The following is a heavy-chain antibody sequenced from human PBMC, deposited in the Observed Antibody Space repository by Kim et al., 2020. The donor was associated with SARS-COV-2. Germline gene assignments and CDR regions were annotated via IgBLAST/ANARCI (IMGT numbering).Heavy chain of an antibody. D-gene: IGHD2-2*01. V-gene: IGHV3-74*01. CDR1: GFTFNTYW. CDR2: INSVGTTT. J-gene: IGHJ4*02. CDR3: TREGSSTYDY. Sequence: GGSLRLSCAASGFTFNTYWMHWVRQVPGKGLFWVSYINSVGTTTKYADSVGGRFTISRDNAKNTVYLQMNSLRVEDTAVYYCTREGSSTYDYCGQGTLVT.